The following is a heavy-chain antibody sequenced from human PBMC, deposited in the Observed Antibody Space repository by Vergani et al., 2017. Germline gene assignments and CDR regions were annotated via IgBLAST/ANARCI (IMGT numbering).Heavy chain of an antibody. CDR3: ARDRVDILTGYLLFDI. D-gene: IGHD3-9*01. Sequence: EVQLMESGGGWAQPGGSLRLSCAASGFTFSSYDMHWVRQATGKGLEWVSAIGTAGDTYYPGSVKGRFTISRENAKNSLYLQMNSLRAEDTAVYYCARDRVDILTGYLLFDIWGQGTMVTVSS. CDR1: GFTFSSYD. CDR2: IGTAGDT. V-gene: IGHV3-13*01. J-gene: IGHJ3*02.